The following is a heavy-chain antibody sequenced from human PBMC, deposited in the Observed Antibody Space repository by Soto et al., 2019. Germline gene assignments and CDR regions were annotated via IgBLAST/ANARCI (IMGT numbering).Heavy chain of an antibody. CDR3: AKDGDGEGSSWIIRYYYYYGMDV. CDR1: GFTFSSYG. D-gene: IGHD6-13*01. J-gene: IGHJ6*02. CDR2: ISYDGSNK. V-gene: IGHV3-30*18. Sequence: GGSLRLSCAASGFTFSSYGMHWVRQAPGKGLEWVAVISYDGSNKYYADSVKGRFTISRDNSKNTLYLQMNSLRAEDTAVYYCAKDGDGEGSSWIIRYYYYYGMDVWGQGTTVTVSS.